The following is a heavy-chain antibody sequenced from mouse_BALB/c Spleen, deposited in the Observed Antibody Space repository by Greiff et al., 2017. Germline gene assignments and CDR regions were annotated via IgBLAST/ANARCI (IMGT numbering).Heavy chain of an antibody. J-gene: IGHJ2*01. Sequence: LQQPGSELVRPGASVKLSCKASGYTFTSYWMHWVKQRPGQGLEWIGNIYPGSGSTNYDEKFKSKATLTVDTSSSTAYMQLSSLTSEDSAVYYCTRNDGYLRYFDYWGQGTTLTVSS. V-gene: IGHV1S22*01. CDR3: TRNDGYLRYFDY. CDR1: GYTFTSYW. D-gene: IGHD2-3*01. CDR2: IYPGSGST.